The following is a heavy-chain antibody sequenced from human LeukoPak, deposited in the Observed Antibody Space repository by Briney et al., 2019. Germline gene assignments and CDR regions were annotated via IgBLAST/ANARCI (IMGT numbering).Heavy chain of an antibody. V-gene: IGHV4-39*07. D-gene: IGHD2-2*01. CDR2: IYYSGST. CDR1: GITFSSYA. CDR3: ARARRVPAASVDY. Sequence: GSLRLSCAASGITFSSYAMSWVRQPPGKGLEWIGSIYYSGSTYYNPSLKSRVTISVDTSKNQFSLKLSSVTAADTAVYYCARARRVPAASVDYWGQGTLVTVSS. J-gene: IGHJ4*02.